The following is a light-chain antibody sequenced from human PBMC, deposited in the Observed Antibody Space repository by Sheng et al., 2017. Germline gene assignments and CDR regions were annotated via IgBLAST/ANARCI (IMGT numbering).Light chain of an antibody. CDR1: QSISTY. J-gene: IGKJ4*01. Sequence: DIQMTQSPSSLSTSVGSRVTITCRASQSISTYLNWYQLKPGKAPKSLIYDASSLQSGVPSRFSGSGSGTDFTLTISSLQPEDSATYYCQQSYTTPLTFGGGTRVEI. CDR2: DAS. CDR3: QQSYTTPLT. V-gene: IGKV1-39*01.